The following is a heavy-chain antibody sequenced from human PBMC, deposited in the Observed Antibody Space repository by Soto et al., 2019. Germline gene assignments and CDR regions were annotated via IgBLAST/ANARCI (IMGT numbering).Heavy chain of an antibody. Sequence: QITLKESGPTLVKPTQTLTLTCTFSGFSLSTSGVGVGWIRQPPGEALEWLALIYWNDDKRYSPSLKSRLTITKATSKNHVVLTMTNVEPVDTATYYCAHTTCYGRPERSFDYWGQGTLVTVSS. D-gene: IGHD4-17*01. J-gene: IGHJ4*02. CDR2: IYWNDDK. CDR1: GFSLSTSGVG. CDR3: AHTTCYGRPERSFDY. V-gene: IGHV2-5*01.